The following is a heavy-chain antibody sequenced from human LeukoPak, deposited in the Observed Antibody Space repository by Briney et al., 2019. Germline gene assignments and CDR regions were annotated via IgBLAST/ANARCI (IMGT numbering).Heavy chain of an antibody. CDR2: IWYDGSNK. V-gene: IGHV3-30*19. D-gene: IGHD6-13*01. J-gene: IGHJ4*02. Sequence: GGSLRLSCAASGFTFSSYGMHWVRQAPGKGLEWVAVIWYDGSNKYYADSVKGRFTISRDNSKNTLYLQMNSLRAEDTAVYYCARDQLAIRGYFDYWGQGTLVTVSS. CDR1: GFTFSSYG. CDR3: ARDQLAIRGYFDY.